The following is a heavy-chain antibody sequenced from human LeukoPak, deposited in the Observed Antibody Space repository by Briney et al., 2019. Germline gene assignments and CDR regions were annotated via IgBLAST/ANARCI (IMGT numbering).Heavy chain of an antibody. CDR2: IYSGGST. V-gene: IGHV3-53*01. D-gene: IGHD3-10*01. Sequence: GGSLRLSCAASGFTVSSNYMSWVRQAPGKGLEWVSVIYSGGSTYYADSVKGRFTISRDNSKNTLYLQMNSLRAEDTAVYYCAREWAGYYGSETYYYYYGMDVWGQGTTVTVSS. CDR3: AREWAGYYGSETYYYYYGMDV. CDR1: GFTVSSNY. J-gene: IGHJ6*02.